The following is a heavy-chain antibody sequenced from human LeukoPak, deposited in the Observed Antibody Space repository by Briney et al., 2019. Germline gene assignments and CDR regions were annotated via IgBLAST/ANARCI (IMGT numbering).Heavy chain of an antibody. CDR3: ARDRYFTGTVARGWFDP. J-gene: IGHJ5*02. V-gene: IGHV4-59*12. D-gene: IGHD3-9*01. CDR2: IYYSGST. CDR1: GGSISSYY. Sequence: PSETLSLTCTVSGGSISSYYWSWIRQPPGKGLEWIGYIYYSGSTYYNPSLKSRVTISVDTSKNQFSLKLSSVTAADTAVYYYARDRYFTGTVARGWFDPWGQGTLVTVSS.